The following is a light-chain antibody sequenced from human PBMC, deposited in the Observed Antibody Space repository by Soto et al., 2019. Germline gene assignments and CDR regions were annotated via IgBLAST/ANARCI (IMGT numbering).Light chain of an antibody. CDR1: SSDIGAYNY. J-gene: IGLJ2*01. CDR3: SSKRSSGTHVV. CDR2: EVS. V-gene: IGLV2-14*01. Sequence: QSVLTQPASVSGSPGQSITISCTGTSSDIGAYNYVSWYQQHPGKAPKLIICEVSDRPSGISDRFSGSKSGNTASLTISGLQAEDEADYYCSSKRSSGTHVVFGGGTQLTVL.